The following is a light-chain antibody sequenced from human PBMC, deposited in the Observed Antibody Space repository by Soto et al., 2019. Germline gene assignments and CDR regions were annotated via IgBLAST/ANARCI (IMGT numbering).Light chain of an antibody. CDR2: RYN. J-gene: IGLJ3*02. CDR1: SSNIGSNY. Sequence: QSVLTQPPSASGTPGQRVTISCSGSSSNIGSNYVYWYQQLPGTAPKLIIYRYNQRPSGVPDPFSGSKSGTSASLAISGLRSGDEADYYCAAWDDSLSGWVFGGGTKLTVL. CDR3: AAWDDSLSGWV. V-gene: IGLV1-47*01.